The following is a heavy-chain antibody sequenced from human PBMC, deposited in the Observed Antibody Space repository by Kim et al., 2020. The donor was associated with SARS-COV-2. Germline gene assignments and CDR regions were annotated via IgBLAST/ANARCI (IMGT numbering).Heavy chain of an antibody. D-gene: IGHD5-12*01. V-gene: IGHV3-53*01. CDR1: GFTVSSNY. CDR3: ASTAGRDGYNYPHDY. Sequence: GGSLRLSCAASGFTVSSNYMSWVRQAPGKGLEWVSVIYSGGSTYYADSVKCRFTISRDNSKNTLYLQMNSLRAEDTAVYYCASTAGRDGYNYPHDYWGQGTLVTVSS. CDR2: IYSGGST. J-gene: IGHJ4*02.